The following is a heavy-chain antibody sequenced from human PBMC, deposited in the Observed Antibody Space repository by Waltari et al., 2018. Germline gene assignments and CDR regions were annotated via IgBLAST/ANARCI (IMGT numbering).Heavy chain of an antibody. CDR2: INSDGSST. J-gene: IGHJ4*02. D-gene: IGHD1-26*01. V-gene: IGHV3-74*02. CDR3: ARVPSIVGATYYFDY. Sequence: EVQLVESGGGLVQPGGSLRLSCAASGFTFISYWMHWARQAPGKGLVGVSRINSDGSSTSYADSVKGRFTISRDNAKNTLYLQMNSLRAEDTAVYYCARVPSIVGATYYFDYWGQGTLVTVSS. CDR1: GFTFISYW.